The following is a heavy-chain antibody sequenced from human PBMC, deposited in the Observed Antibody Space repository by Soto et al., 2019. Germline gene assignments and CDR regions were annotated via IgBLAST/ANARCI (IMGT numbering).Heavy chain of an antibody. CDR2: IYYSGST. J-gene: IGHJ5*02. CDR3: ARVATYYDILTGYHATNWFDP. D-gene: IGHD3-9*01. V-gene: IGHV4-39*01. Sequence: SETLSLTCTVSGGSISSSSYYWGWIRQPPGKGLEWIGSIYYSGSTYYNPSLKSRVTISVDTSKNQFSLKLSSVTAADTAVYYCARVATYYDILTGYHATNWFDPWGQGTLVTVSS. CDR1: GGSISSSSYY.